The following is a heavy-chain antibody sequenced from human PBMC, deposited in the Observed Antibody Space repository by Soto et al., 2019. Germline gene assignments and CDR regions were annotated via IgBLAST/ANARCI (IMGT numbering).Heavy chain of an antibody. D-gene: IGHD2-15*01. CDR3: ARVVVTASYYYYAMDV. J-gene: IGHJ6*04. CDR2: IYYSGNT. V-gene: IGHV4-31*03. CDR1: GGSISSGGYY. Sequence: QVQLQESGPGLVETSQTLSLICTVSGGSISSGGYYWSWIRQHPGKGLEWIAYIYYSGNTFYNPSLQSRGTISVDTSKNQFSLKLSSVTAADTAVYYCARVVVTASYYYYAMDVWGKGTTVTVSS.